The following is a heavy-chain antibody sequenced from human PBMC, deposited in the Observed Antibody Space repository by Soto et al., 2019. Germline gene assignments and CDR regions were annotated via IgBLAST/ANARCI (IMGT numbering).Heavy chain of an antibody. D-gene: IGHD3-3*01. Sequence: SSETLSLTRPFSGGSIIRNAYYWRWIRQHPGKGLEWIGYIYYNGSTYYNPSLKSRVTISVDTSKNQFSLKLSSVTAADTAVYYYAREHNFWSGRNYYYMDVWGKGTTVTVSS. CDR2: IYYNGST. CDR3: AREHNFWSGRNYYYMDV. CDR1: GGSIIRNAYY. V-gene: IGHV4-31*03. J-gene: IGHJ6*03.